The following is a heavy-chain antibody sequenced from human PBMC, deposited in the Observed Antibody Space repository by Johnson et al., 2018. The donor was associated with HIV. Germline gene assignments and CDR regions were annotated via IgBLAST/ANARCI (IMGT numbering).Heavy chain of an antibody. D-gene: IGHD1-1*01. V-gene: IGHV3-15*01. J-gene: IGHJ3*02. CDR2: IKRKSDGETT. CDR1: GFTFDDYA. CDR3: ARDSYLNDDAFDI. Sequence: VQLVESGGGLVQPGGSLRLSCAASGFTFDDYAMHWVRQAPGKGLEWVGRIKRKSDGETTDYAAPVKGRFTISRDDSKTTLYLQMNSLRAEDTAVYYCARDSYLNDDAFDIWGQGTMVTVAS.